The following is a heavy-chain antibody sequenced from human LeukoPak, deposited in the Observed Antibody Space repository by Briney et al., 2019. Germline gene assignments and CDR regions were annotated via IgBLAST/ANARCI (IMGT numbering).Heavy chain of an antibody. V-gene: IGHV4-61*02. CDR3: AIASLVGAIYYYYMDV. D-gene: IGHD1-26*01. CDR1: GGSISSGSYY. CDR2: IYTSGST. Sequence: PSQTLSLTCTVSGGSISSGSYYWSWIRQPAGTGLEWIVRIYTSGSTNYNPSLKSLVTISVNTSKNQFSQKLSSVTAADTAVYYCAIASLVGAIYYYYMDVWGKGTTVTISS. J-gene: IGHJ6*03.